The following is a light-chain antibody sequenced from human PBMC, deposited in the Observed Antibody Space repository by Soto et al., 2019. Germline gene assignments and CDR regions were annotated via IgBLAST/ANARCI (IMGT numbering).Light chain of an antibody. CDR1: RSNIVNNA. Sequence: QSVLTQPPSVSEAPGQRVTISCSGRRSNIVNNAVNWYQQVPGKAPKLLIYYDDLLPSGVSDRFSGSKSGTSASLAISGLQSEDEADYYCEVWDDSLNGPVFGGGTKLTVL. CDR3: EVWDDSLNGPV. CDR2: YDD. J-gene: IGLJ2*01. V-gene: IGLV1-36*01.